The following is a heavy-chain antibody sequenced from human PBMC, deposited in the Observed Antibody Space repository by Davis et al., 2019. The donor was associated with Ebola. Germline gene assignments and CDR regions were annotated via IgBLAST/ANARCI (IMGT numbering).Heavy chain of an antibody. D-gene: IGHD2-8*02. V-gene: IGHV3-48*02. Sequence: GGSLRLSCAASGFTFSSYEMNWVRQAPGKGLEWVSYISSSSSTIYYADSVKGRFTISRDNAKNSLYLQMNSLRDEDTAVYYCARAAQRCTGGVCYPPYYFDYWGQGTLVTVSS. CDR3: ARAAQRCTGGVCYPPYYFDY. CDR1: GFTFSSYE. CDR2: ISSSSSTI. J-gene: IGHJ4*02.